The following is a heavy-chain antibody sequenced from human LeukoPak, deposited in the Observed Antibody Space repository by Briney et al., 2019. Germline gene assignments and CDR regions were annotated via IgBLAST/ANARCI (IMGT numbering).Heavy chain of an antibody. CDR1: GFTFSTYE. Sequence: GGSLRLSCAASGFTFSTYEMNWVRQAPGKGLEWVSFISRYGGTIFYADSVKGRFTISRDNAKNSLYLQMNSLRAEDTAVYFCVRDQEFDPWGQGTLVSVCS. J-gene: IGHJ5*02. CDR2: ISRYGGTI. CDR3: VRDQEFDP. V-gene: IGHV3-48*03.